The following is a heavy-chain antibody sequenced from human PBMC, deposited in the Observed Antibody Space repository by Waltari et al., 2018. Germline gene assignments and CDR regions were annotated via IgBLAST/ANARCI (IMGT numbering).Heavy chain of an antibody. CDR2: IYNDGSK. J-gene: IGHJ6*02. D-gene: IGHD3-16*01. CDR1: GSPTSGND. V-gene: IGHV3-66*01. Sequence: EVQMVESGGGLVQPGGSLRLPCAASGSPTSGNDMRWVLQAPGKGLEWVSVIYNDGSKNYADSVKGRCTISRDNSKNTLDLLMNSLRAEDTAVYYCVRGPDSRGGKRHGMDVWGQGTMVTVSS. CDR3: VRGPDSRGGKRHGMDV.